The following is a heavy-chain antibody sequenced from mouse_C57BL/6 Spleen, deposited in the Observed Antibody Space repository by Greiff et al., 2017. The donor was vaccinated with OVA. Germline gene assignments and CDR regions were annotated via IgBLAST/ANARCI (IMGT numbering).Heavy chain of an antibody. CDR3: ARGYGSRGRYWYFDV. CDR2: IYPGSGST. J-gene: IGHJ1*03. D-gene: IGHD1-1*01. V-gene: IGHV1-55*01. Sequence: QVHVKQPGAELVKPGASVKMSCKASGYTFTSYWITWVKQRPGQGLEWIGDIYPGSGSTNYNEKFKSKATLTVDTSSSTAYMQLSSLTSEDSAVYDCARGYGSRGRYWYFDVWGTGTTVTVSS. CDR1: GYTFTSYW.